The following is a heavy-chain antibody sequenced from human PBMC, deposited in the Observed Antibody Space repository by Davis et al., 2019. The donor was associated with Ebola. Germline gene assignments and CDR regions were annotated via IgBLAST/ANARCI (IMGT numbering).Heavy chain of an antibody. CDR2: ISSSGSTI. CDR3: ARDQQLPPVHYYYGMDV. D-gene: IGHD6-13*01. Sequence: GESLKISCPASGFTFSTYWMSWVRQAPGKGLEWVSYISSSGSTIYYADSVKGRFTISRDNAKNSLYLQMNSLRAEDTAVYYCARDQQLPPVHYYYGMDVWGKGTTVTVSS. V-gene: IGHV3-11*01. J-gene: IGHJ6*04. CDR1: GFTFSTYW.